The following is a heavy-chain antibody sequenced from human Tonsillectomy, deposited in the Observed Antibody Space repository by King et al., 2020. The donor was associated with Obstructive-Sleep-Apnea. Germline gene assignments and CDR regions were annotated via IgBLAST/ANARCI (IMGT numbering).Heavy chain of an antibody. CDR3: ARKPSPASTNWYFDL. Sequence: VQLVESGAEVKKPGASVKVSCKASGYTFTSYGISWVRQAPGQGLEWMGWISAYNGNTNYAQKLQGRVTMTTDTSTSTAYMELRSLRSDDTAVYYCARKPSPASTNWYFDLWGRGPLVTVSS. J-gene: IGHJ2*01. CDR1: GYTFTSYG. CDR2: ISAYNGNT. V-gene: IGHV1-18*01.